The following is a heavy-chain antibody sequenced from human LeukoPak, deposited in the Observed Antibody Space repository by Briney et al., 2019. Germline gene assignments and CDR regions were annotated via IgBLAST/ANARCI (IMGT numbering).Heavy chain of an antibody. CDR3: ARDAEDYYFDY. CDR1: GGSISSGSYY. V-gene: IGHV4-61*02. CDR2: IYTSGST. J-gene: IGHJ4*02. Sequence: MSSQTLSLTCTVSGGSISSGSYYWSWIRQPAGKGLEWIGRIYTSGSTSYNPSLKSRVTISVDTSKNQFSLKLSSVTAADTAVYYCARDAEDYYFDYWGQGTLVTVSS.